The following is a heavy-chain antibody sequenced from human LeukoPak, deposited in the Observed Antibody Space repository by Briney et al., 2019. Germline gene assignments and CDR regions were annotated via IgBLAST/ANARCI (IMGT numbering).Heavy chain of an antibody. CDR3: ARYIRARYFDY. CDR1: GYTFTSYA. V-gene: IGHV1-3*01. CDR2: INAGNGNT. Sequence: ASVKVSCKASGYTFTSYAMHWVRQAPGQRLEWMGWINAGNGNTKYSQKLQGRVTITRDTSASTAYMELSSLRSEDTAVYYCARYIRARYFDYWGQGTLVTISS. J-gene: IGHJ4*02. D-gene: IGHD1-14*01.